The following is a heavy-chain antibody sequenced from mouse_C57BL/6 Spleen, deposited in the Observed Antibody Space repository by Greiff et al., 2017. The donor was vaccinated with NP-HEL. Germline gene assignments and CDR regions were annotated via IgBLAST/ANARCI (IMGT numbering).Heavy chain of an antibody. CDR1: GYSITSGYY. J-gene: IGHJ3*01. V-gene: IGHV3-6*01. Sequence: EESGPGLVKPSQSLSLTCSVTGYSITSGYYWNWIRQFPGNKLEWMGYISYDGSNNYNPSLKNRISITRDTSKNQFFLKLNSVTTEDTATYYWARDRDYDGSWFAYWGQGTLVTVSA. CDR2: ISYDGSN. CDR3: ARDRDYDGSWFAY. D-gene: IGHD2-4*01.